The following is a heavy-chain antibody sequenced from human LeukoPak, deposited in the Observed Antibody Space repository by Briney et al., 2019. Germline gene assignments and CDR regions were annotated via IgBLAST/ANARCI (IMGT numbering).Heavy chain of an antibody. CDR3: ARGVSIVRGIHFDY. D-gene: IGHD3-10*02. V-gene: IGHV4-61*02. CDR2: ISSSGST. CDR1: GDSISSGDYY. Sequence: SETLSLTCTVSGDSISSGDYYWSWIRQPAGKGLEWIGRISSSGSTNYNPSLKSRVTISLETSKNQFSLTLTSVTAADTATYYCARGVSIVRGIHFDYWGLGSLVTVSS. J-gene: IGHJ4*02.